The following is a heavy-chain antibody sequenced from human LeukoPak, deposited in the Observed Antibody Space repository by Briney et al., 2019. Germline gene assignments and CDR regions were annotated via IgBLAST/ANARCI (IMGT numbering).Heavy chain of an antibody. CDR3: ARDLAYSRLDY. J-gene: IGHJ4*02. Sequence: GGSLRLSCAVSGLTFSSSWMDWVRQAPGKGLEWVANINPDGNKKYSADSVKGRFTISRDNAENSLYLQMNSLRVEDTAFYYCARDLAYSRLDYWGQGMLVTASS. D-gene: IGHD5-18*01. V-gene: IGHV3-7*01. CDR1: GLTFSSSW. CDR2: INPDGNKK.